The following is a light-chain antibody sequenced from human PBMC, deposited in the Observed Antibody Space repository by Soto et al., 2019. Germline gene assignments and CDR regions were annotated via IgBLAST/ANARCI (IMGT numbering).Light chain of an antibody. CDR1: QGISTY. V-gene: IGKV1-39*01. CDR3: QQSYRTPYT. J-gene: IGKJ2*01. CDR2: DAS. Sequence: DIQMTQSPSSLSASVGDRVTITCRASQGISTYLVWYQQRQWRAPKLLIYDASSLLSGVPSMFSGSGSGTDFTLTISSLQPEDFATYYCQQSYRTPYTFGQGTKL.